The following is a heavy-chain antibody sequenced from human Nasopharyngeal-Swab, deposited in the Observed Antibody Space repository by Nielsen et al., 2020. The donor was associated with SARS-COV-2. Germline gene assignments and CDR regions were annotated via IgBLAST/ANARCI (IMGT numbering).Heavy chain of an antibody. D-gene: IGHD3-16*02. CDR3: ARGYDYLWGTYRYTQPDAFGV. CDR1: GDSVSRNIAA. J-gene: IGHJ3*01. Sequence: SQTLSLTCVISGDSVSRNIAAWNWIRQSPSRGLEWLGRTYYRSKWYNDYAVSVESRITINPDTSKNQVTLQLDSVTPEDTAVYYCARGYDYLWGTYRYTQPDAFGVWGQGIMVTVSS. V-gene: IGHV6-1*01. CDR2: TYYRSKWYN.